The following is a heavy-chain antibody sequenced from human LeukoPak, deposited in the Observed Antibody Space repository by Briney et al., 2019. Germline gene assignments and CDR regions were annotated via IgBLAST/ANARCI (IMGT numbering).Heavy chain of an antibody. CDR3: ATVSLGLTGYYYFDY. Sequence: ASVKVFCKASGYTYTSFGISGVRRAPGQGFEWMGWISAYNGNTNYAQKLQGRVTMTTDTSTSTAYMELRSLRSEDTAVYYCATVSLGLTGYYYFDYWGQGTLVTVSS. CDR2: ISAYNGNT. V-gene: IGHV1-18*01. D-gene: IGHD3-9*01. CDR1: GYTYTSFG. J-gene: IGHJ4*02.